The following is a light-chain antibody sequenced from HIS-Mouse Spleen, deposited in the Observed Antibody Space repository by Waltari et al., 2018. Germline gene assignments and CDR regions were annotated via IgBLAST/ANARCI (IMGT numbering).Light chain of an antibody. CDR2: KDS. V-gene: IGLV3-27*01. Sequence: SYELTQPSSVSVSPGQTARITCSGDVLANKFARWFQRKPGQAPVLVIYKDSERPSGIPERFSGSSSGTTVTLTISGAQVEDEADYYCYSAADNNVVFGGGTKLTVL. CDR1: VLANKF. CDR3: YSAADNNVV. J-gene: IGLJ2*01.